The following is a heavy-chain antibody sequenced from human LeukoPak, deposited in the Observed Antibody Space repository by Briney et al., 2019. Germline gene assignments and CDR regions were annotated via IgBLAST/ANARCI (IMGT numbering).Heavy chain of an antibody. J-gene: IGHJ4*02. CDR3: ARQGGSGYHFDY. CDR1: GYTFTSYD. CDR2: MNPNSGNT. Sequence: GASVKVSCKASGYTFTSYDINWVRQATGQGLEWMGWMNPNSGNTGYAQKFQGRVTITRNTSISTAYMELSSLRSEDTAVYYRARQGGSGYHFDYWGQGTLVTVSS. V-gene: IGHV1-8*03. D-gene: IGHD3-3*01.